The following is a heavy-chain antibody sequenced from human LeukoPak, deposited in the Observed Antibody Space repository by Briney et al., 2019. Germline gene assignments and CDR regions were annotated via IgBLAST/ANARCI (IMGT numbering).Heavy chain of an antibody. D-gene: IGHD3-22*01. Sequence: GGSLRLSCAASGFTFSSYSMNWVRQAPGKGLEWVSSISSSSSYIYYADSVKGRFTISRDNAKNSLYLQMNSLGAEDTAVYYCARAWYYYDSSGYYSQSGMDVWGQGTTVTVSS. CDR2: ISSSSSYI. CDR1: GFTFSSYS. V-gene: IGHV3-21*01. J-gene: IGHJ6*02. CDR3: ARAWYYYDSSGYYSQSGMDV.